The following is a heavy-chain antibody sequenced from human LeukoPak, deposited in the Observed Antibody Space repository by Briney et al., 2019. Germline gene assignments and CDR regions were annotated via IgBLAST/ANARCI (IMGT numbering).Heavy chain of an antibody. V-gene: IGHV4-59*01. Sequence: SETLSLTCTVSGGSISTYYWSWIRQPPGKGLEWIGYIYYSGSTNYNPSLKSRVTISVDTSKNQFSLKLSSVTAADTAVYYCARVRDGYNVPRSFDYWGQGTLVTVSS. CDR2: IYYSGST. CDR1: GGSISTYY. D-gene: IGHD5-24*01. CDR3: ARVRDGYNVPRSFDY. J-gene: IGHJ4*02.